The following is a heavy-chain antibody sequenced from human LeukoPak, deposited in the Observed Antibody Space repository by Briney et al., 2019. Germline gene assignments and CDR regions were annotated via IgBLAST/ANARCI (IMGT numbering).Heavy chain of an antibody. Sequence: PGGSLRLSCAASGFTFSSYWMSWVRQAPGKGLEWVANTKQDGSEKYYVDSVKGRFTISRDNAKNSLYLQMNSLRAEDTAVYYCARGIVVPAAMSKSGYYYGMDVWGQGTTVTVSS. D-gene: IGHD2-2*01. CDR3: ARGIVVPAAMSKSGYYYGMDV. CDR1: GFTFSSYW. V-gene: IGHV3-7*01. J-gene: IGHJ6*02. CDR2: TKQDGSEK.